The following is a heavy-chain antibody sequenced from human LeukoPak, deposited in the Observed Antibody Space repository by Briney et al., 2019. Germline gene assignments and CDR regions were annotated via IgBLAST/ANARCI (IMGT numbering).Heavy chain of an antibody. Sequence: SETLSLTCTVSGGSISSYYWSWIRQPAGKGLEWIGRIYTSGSTNYNPSLKSRVTMSVDTSKNQFSLKLSSVTAADTAVYYCAGYGTIAATETHDAFDIWGQGTMVTVSS. CDR2: IYTSGST. CDR3: AGYGTIAATETHDAFDI. CDR1: GGSISSYY. D-gene: IGHD6-13*01. V-gene: IGHV4-4*07. J-gene: IGHJ3*02.